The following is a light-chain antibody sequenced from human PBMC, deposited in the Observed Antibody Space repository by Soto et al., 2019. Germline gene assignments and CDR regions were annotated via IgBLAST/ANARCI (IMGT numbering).Light chain of an antibody. V-gene: IGKV2-28*01. CDR2: LGS. J-gene: IGKJ4*01. CDR1: QSLLHSNGYNY. Sequence: DIVMTQSPLSLPVTPGEPASISRRSSQSLLHSNGYNYLDWYLQKPGQSPQLLIYLGSNRASGVPDRFSGSGSGTDFTLKISRVEADDVGVYYCMQALQTPLLTFGGGTKVEIK. CDR3: MQALQTPLLT.